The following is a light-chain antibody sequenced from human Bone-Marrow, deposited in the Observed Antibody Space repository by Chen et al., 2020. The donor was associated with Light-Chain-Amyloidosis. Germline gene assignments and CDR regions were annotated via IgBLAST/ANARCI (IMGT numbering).Light chain of an antibody. CDR3: SSFAAGSTWV. J-gene: IGLJ3*02. CDR1: HNDVGGHAF. V-gene: IGLV2-23*01. CDR2: GNT. Sequence: QSALTQPASVSGFPGHSITISCTGTHNDVGGHAFVSWYQRHPGKAPKFLIYGNTGRASGVANRFAGSKSGNTASRTISGLRAEDEADYYCSSFAAGSTWVFGGGTSLTVL.